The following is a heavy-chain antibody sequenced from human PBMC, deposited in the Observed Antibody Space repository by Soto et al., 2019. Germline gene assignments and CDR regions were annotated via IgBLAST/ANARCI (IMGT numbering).Heavy chain of an antibody. V-gene: IGHV2-70*01. J-gene: IGHJ5*02. Sequence: VNPTQTLTLTCTFSGFSLSTSGMCVSWIRQPPGKALEWLALIDWDDDKYYSTSLKTRLTISKDTSKNQVVLTMTNMDPVDTATYYCARSIAAAGKVGSWFDPWGQGTLVTVSS. D-gene: IGHD6-13*01. CDR1: GFSLSTSGMC. CDR3: ARSIAAAGKVGSWFDP. CDR2: IDWDDDK.